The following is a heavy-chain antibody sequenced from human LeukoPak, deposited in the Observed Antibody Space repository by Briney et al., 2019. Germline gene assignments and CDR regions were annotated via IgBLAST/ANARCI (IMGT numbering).Heavy chain of an antibody. J-gene: IGHJ5*02. Sequence: PSETLSLTCSVSGGSVTSGSYYWSWIRQPAGKGLEWIGRISTSGSTNYNPSLKSRVTISVDTSKNQFSLKLSSVTAADTAVYYCASRRPYNWNDRRPTYNWFDPWGQGTLVTVSS. D-gene: IGHD1-1*01. CDR1: GGSVTSGSYY. CDR2: ISTSGST. CDR3: ASRRPYNWNDRRPTYNWFDP. V-gene: IGHV4-61*02.